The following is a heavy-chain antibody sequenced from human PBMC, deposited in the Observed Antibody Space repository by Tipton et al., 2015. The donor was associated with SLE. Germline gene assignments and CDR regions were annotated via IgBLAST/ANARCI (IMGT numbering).Heavy chain of an antibody. CDR1: GFTFHNYW. Sequence: SLRLSCAVSGFTFHNYWMHWVRQAPGKGLVWVSRLSTDGSVTTYADSVKGRLTTSRDNAKNTLYLQMRSLRVEDTGIYYCARAPTISVAGTTDPFGMDVWGPGTRVTVSS. J-gene: IGHJ6*02. CDR2: LSTDGSVT. D-gene: IGHD6-19*01. V-gene: IGHV3-74*01. CDR3: ARAPTISVAGTTDPFGMDV.